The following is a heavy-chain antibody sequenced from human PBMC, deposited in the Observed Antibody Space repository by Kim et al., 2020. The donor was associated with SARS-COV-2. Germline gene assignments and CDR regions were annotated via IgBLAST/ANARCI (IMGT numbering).Heavy chain of an antibody. J-gene: IGHJ5*02. CDR3: ARQGYYYDSSGTIGSWFDP. D-gene: IGHD3-22*01. V-gene: IGHV4-39*01. Sequence: SETLSLTCTVSGGSISSSSYYWGWIRQPPGKGLEWIGSIYYSGSTYYNPSLKSRVTISVDTSKNQFSLKLSSVTAADTAVYYCARQGYYYDSSGTIGSWFDPWGPGALFTVSS. CDR2: IYYSGST. CDR1: GGSISSSSYY.